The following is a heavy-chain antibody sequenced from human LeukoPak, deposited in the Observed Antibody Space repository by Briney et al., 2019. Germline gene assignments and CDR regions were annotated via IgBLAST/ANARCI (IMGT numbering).Heavy chain of an antibody. V-gene: IGHV4-31*03. CDR3: ARDLRGIRGVGSNWFDP. J-gene: IGHJ5*02. D-gene: IGHD3-10*01. CDR2: IFYSGST. Sequence: SQTLSLTCSVSGDSISRGGYYWSWIRQHPGKGLEGIGYIFYSGSTYYNPSLKSRLNISVDTSKNQFSLMLTSVTAADTAVYYCARDLRGIRGVGSNWFDPWGQGTLVTVSS. CDR1: GDSISRGGYY.